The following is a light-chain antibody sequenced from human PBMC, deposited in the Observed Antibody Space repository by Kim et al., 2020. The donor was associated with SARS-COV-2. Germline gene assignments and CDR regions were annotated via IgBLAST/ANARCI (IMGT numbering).Light chain of an antibody. CDR3: QSYDSSLSGYV. J-gene: IGLJ1*01. CDR1: SASMGAGYG. CDR2: GNR. Sequence: RVTMSGTGSSASMGAGYGVHWYQGVPGTAPKRLSYGNRNRPAGVPDGLAGSKSGTWACLAITGLRAEDEADYYCQSYDSSLSGYVFGTGTKVTVL. V-gene: IGLV1-40*01.